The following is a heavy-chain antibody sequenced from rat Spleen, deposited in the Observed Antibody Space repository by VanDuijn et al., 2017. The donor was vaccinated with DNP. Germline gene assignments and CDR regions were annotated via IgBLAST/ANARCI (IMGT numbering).Heavy chain of an antibody. D-gene: IGHD1-3*01. CDR2: ITTGGVIT. CDR3: ARAYGSPWYFDY. J-gene: IGHJ2*01. V-gene: IGHV5S13*01. Sequence: EVQLVESGGGLVQPGRSLKLSCAASGFTLSNFGMAWVRQAPTKGLEWVASITTGGVITYYRDSVRGRFTISRDDAKNTQYLQVDSLTSEDSATYYCARAYGSPWYFDYWGQGVMVTVSS. CDR1: GFTLSNFG.